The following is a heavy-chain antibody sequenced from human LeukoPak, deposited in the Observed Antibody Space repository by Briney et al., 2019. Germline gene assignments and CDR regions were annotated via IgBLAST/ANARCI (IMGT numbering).Heavy chain of an antibody. CDR3: THRRELYDYGGHGFEH. Sequence: SGPTLVKPTQTLTLTCTFSGFSLTTSGVGVGWIRQPPGKALEWLASIYYNGDKRFSTSLRSRLTITKDTSKNQVVLTMTNMDPVDTATYCCTHRRELYDYGGHGFEHWGQGTLVTVSS. V-gene: IGHV2-5*01. D-gene: IGHD4/OR15-4a*01. J-gene: IGHJ4*02. CDR2: IYYNGDK. CDR1: GFSLTTSGVG.